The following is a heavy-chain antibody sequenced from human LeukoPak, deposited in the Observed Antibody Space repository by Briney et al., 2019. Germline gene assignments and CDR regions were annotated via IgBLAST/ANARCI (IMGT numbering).Heavy chain of an antibody. CDR3: ARDLMTNYYYYYYMDV. J-gene: IGHJ6*03. V-gene: IGHV4-4*07. D-gene: IGHD3-16*01. CDR1: GGSISSYY. Sequence: SETLSLTCTVSGGSISSYYWSWIRQPAGKGLEWIGRIYTSGSTNYNPSLKSRVTMSVDTSKNQFSLKLSSVTAADTAVYYSARDLMTNYYYYYYMDVWGKGTTVTVSS. CDR2: IYTSGST.